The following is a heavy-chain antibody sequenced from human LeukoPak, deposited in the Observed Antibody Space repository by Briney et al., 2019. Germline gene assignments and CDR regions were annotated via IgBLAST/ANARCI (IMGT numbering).Heavy chain of an antibody. CDR2: IYSGGST. CDR3: AKDVYAPAMVPGAFDI. J-gene: IGHJ3*02. D-gene: IGHD5-18*01. V-gene: IGHV3-53*01. CDR1: GFTVSSNY. Sequence: GGSLRLSCAASGFTVSSNYMSWVRQAPGKGLEWVSVIYSGGSTYYADSVKGRFTISRDNSKNTLYLQMNSLRAEDTAVYYCAKDVYAPAMVPGAFDIWGQGTMVTVSS.